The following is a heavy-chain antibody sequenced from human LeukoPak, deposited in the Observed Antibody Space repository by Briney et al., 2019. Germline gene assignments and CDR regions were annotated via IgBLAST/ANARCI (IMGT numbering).Heavy chain of an antibody. J-gene: IGHJ5*02. CDR3: VRGVGVSRFNYLDP. V-gene: IGHV3-33*01. D-gene: IGHD1-7*01. Sequence: GRSLTLSCAASGFTFSNFGMHWVRQAPGKGLEWVAVIWYDASNKYCGDSVKGRFTISRDNSKNTLYLQMNSLRDDDTAVYYCVRGVGVSRFNYLDPWGQGTLVTVSS. CDR2: IWYDASNK. CDR1: GFTFSNFG.